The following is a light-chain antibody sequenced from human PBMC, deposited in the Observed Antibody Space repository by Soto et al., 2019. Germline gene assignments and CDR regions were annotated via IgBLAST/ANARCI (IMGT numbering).Light chain of an antibody. V-gene: IGKV1-12*01. CDR1: RDIGEW. J-gene: IGKJ5*01. CDR3: QQGKTSPYT. Sequence: IHMTQSPSTVSASVGYIINISCRAARDIGEWLAWYQQRPGEAPKLLIYHASTLHSGVPPRLRGTRYGTILTITVSAMQHEDFAAYYCQQGKTSPYTFGQGTRLEIK. CDR2: HAS.